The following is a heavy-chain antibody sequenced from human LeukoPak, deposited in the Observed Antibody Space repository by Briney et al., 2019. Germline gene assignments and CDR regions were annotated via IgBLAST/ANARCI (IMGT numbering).Heavy chain of an antibody. Sequence: SETLSLTCIVSGGSISSSGYYWGWLRRPPGKGLEWIGSINYSGTTYYNPSLRSRVTISVDTSENQFSLKLSSVTAADTAVYYCARVDIVIVPSANFDCWGQGTLVTVSS. CDR1: GGSISSSGYY. CDR2: INYSGTT. D-gene: IGHD2-2*01. V-gene: IGHV4-39*01. CDR3: ARVDIVIVPSANFDC. J-gene: IGHJ4*02.